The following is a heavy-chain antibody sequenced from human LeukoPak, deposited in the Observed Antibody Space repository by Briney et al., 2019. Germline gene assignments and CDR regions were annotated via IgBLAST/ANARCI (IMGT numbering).Heavy chain of an antibody. CDR3: AKEGSIYSSGWYGGFDY. V-gene: IGHV3-23*01. Sequence: PGGSLRLSCAVSGFTFSSYAMSWVRQAPGKGLEWASAISGSGGSTYYADSVKGRFTISRDNSKNTLYLQMNSLRAEDTAVYYCAKEGSIYSSGWYGGFDYWGQGTLVTVSS. J-gene: IGHJ4*02. CDR1: GFTFSSYA. D-gene: IGHD6-19*01. CDR2: ISGSGGST.